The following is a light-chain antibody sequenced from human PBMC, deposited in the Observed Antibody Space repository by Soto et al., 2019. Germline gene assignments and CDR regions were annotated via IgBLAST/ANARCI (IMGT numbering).Light chain of an antibody. J-gene: IGKJ4*01. Sequence: DIQMTQSPSSVSASVGDRVTITCRASQDISSSLAWFQQKPGEAPRLLIYSASSLHSGVPSRFSGSGSGTDFTLTISSLQPEDFATYYCQQCNSFPLTFGGGTKVEIK. V-gene: IGKV1-12*01. CDR1: QDISSS. CDR3: QQCNSFPLT. CDR2: SAS.